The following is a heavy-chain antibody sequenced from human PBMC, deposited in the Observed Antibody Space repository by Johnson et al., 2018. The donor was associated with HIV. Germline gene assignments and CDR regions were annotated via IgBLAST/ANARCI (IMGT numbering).Heavy chain of an antibody. CDR3: AKSYSSSWYTDAFDI. CDR1: GFTVSSNY. CDR2: IYSGGST. Sequence: VQLVESGGGLIQPGGSLRLSCAASGFTVSSNYMSWVRQAPGKGLEWVSVIYSGGSTYYADSVKGRFTISRDNSKNTLYLQMNSLRAEDTAVYYCAKSYSSSWYTDAFDIWGQGTVVTVSS. V-gene: IGHV3-53*01. J-gene: IGHJ3*02. D-gene: IGHD6-13*01.